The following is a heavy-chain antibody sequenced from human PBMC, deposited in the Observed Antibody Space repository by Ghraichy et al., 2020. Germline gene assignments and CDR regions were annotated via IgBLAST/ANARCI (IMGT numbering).Heavy chain of an antibody. V-gene: IGHV3-53*01. CDR2: IYIGGRT. CDR1: GFTVSNSY. J-gene: IGHJ4*02. D-gene: IGHD1-26*01. CDR3: ARTWEY. Sequence: GESLNISCAASGFTVSNSYMSWVRQAPGKGLEWVSVIYIGGRTFYADSVKGRFTISRDNSKNTLYLQMNSLKVEDTAVYYCARTWEYWGQGTLVTVSS.